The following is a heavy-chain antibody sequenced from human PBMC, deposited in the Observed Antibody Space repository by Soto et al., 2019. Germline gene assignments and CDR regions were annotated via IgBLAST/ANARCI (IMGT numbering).Heavy chain of an antibody. J-gene: IGHJ4*02. CDR3: ARDRSYGSGSYYNREGGYFDY. D-gene: IGHD3-10*01. CDR1: GFTFDDYG. CDR2: INWNGGST. Sequence: EVQLVESGGGEVRPGGSLRLSCAASGFTFDDYGMSWVRQAPGKGLEWVSGINWNGGSTGYADSVKGRFTISRDNAKNSLYLQMNSLRAEDTALYYCARDRSYGSGSYYNREGGYFDYWGQGTLVTVSS. V-gene: IGHV3-20*04.